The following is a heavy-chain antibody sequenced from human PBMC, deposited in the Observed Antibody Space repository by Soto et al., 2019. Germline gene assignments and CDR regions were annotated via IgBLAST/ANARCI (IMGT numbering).Heavy chain of an antibody. Sequence: GGSLRLSCAASGFTFSNYWMHWVRQAPGEGLVWVSRIDSYGSTTNYADSVKGRFTVSGDNARNTLYLQMNSLRAEETATYYCARGGLHAYYKDNWGQGILVTVSS. CDR1: GFTFSNYW. CDR2: IDSYGSTT. J-gene: IGHJ4*02. CDR3: ARGGLHAYYKDN. V-gene: IGHV3-74*01. D-gene: IGHD3-10*01.